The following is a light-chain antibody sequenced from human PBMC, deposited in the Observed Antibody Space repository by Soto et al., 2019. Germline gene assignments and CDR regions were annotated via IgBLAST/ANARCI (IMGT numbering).Light chain of an antibody. CDR3: SSYRSSTNFV. J-gene: IGLJ1*01. V-gene: IGLV2-14*01. CDR1: SSDVGAYNY. Sequence: QSVLTQPASVSGSPGQSITISCTGTSSDVGAYNYVSWYQQYPGKAPKVIIFEVRKRPSGVSNRFSGSKSGDTASLTISGLQAQDEADYYCSSYRSSTNFVLGNGTKVTVL. CDR2: EVR.